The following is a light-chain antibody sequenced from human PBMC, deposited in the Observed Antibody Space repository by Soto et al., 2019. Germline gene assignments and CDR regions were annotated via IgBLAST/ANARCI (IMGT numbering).Light chain of an antibody. V-gene: IGKV3-11*01. CDR3: QQRSNGLT. Sequence: EIVLTQSPATLSLSPGERATLSCRASQSVDSYLAWYQTKPGQAPRLLIFDSSNRTTGDPDRFSGSGSGTDFTLTISSLEPEDFAVYYCQQRSNGLTFGGGTKVEMK. J-gene: IGKJ4*01. CDR1: QSVDSY. CDR2: DSS.